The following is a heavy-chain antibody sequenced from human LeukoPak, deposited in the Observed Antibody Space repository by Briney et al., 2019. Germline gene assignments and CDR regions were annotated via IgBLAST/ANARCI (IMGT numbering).Heavy chain of an antibody. D-gene: IGHD2-15*01. CDR2: INPNSGGT. CDR3: ARDRGVDYCSGGSCSHYYYYMDV. Sequence: ASVKVSCKASGYTFTGYYMHWVRQAPGQGLEWMGWINPNSGGTNYVQKFQGRVTMTRDTSISTAYMGLSRLRSDDTAVYYCARDRGVDYCSGGSCSHYYYYMDVWGKGTTVTISS. CDR1: GYTFTGYY. V-gene: IGHV1-2*02. J-gene: IGHJ6*03.